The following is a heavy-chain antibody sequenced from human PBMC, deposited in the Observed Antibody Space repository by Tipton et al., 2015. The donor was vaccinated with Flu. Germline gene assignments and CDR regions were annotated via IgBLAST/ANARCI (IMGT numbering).Heavy chain of an antibody. D-gene: IGHD5-12*01. CDR2: IYSAAIVYGAGNT. J-gene: IGHJ3*01. Sequence: SLRLSCEASGFTFSSSAMSWVRQAPGKGLEWVSVIYSAAIVYGAGNTYYADSVQGRFTISRDNSENTLYLQMNSLRPEDTALYSCVRLSKPYDAFRPHAFDFWGRGTMVAVSS. CDR3: VRLSKPYDAFRPHAFDF. V-gene: IGHV3-23*03. CDR1: GFTFSSSA.